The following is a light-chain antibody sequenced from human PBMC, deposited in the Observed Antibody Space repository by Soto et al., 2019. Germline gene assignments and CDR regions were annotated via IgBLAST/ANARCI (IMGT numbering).Light chain of an antibody. CDR1: QSVSIY. Sequence: EIVLTQSPATLSLSPGEGATLSCRASQSVSIYLAWYQQNPGQAPRLLIYDASNRATGIPARCSGSGSGTDFTLTISCLEPEDFAVYYCQQRSSWPLTFGGGTKVEIK. CDR3: QQRSSWPLT. CDR2: DAS. J-gene: IGKJ4*01. V-gene: IGKV3-11*01.